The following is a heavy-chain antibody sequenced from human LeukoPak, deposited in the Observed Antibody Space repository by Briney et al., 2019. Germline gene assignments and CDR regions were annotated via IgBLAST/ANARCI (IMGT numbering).Heavy chain of an antibody. J-gene: IGHJ4*02. D-gene: IGHD3-16*01. CDR1: GFTFNKSP. V-gene: IGHV3-48*01. Sequence: GGSLRLSCAASGFTFNKSPMNWVRQAPGKGLEWISNIRDDSDSTTYADSVKGRFTISRDNAKNSLYLQINSLRAEDTAVYHCVKDLNWAFDYWGQGTLVTVSS. CDR3: VKDLNWAFDY. CDR2: IRDDSDST.